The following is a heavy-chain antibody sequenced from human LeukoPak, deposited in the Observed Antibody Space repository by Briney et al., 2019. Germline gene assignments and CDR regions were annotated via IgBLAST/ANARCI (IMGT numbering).Heavy chain of an antibody. J-gene: IGHJ4*02. D-gene: IGHD2-2*03. Sequence: GGSLRLSCAASGFANTHHHLDWVPQPPGRGLEGVTSIRGNGDTFYADSVEGRSTLSRDDSRNTVYLHLNNLRVEDSAVYYCARASWISTADAVWWGQGTLVTVSS. CDR2: IRGNGDT. CDR1: GFANTHHH. V-gene: IGHV3-53*03. CDR3: ARASWISTADAVW.